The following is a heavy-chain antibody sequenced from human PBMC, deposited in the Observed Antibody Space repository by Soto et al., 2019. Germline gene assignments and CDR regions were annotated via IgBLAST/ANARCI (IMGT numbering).Heavy chain of an antibody. V-gene: IGHV1-69*01. CDR2: IIPIFGTA. D-gene: IGHD2-21*02. CDR3: ARVDPVVTAIIDWYFDL. CDR1: GGTFSSYA. Sequence: QVQLVQSGAEVKKPGSSVKVSCKASGGTFSSYAISWVRQAPGQGLEWMGGIIPIFGTANYAQKFQGRVTITADESTSTAYMELSSLRSEDKAVYYCARVDPVVTAIIDWYFDLWGRGTLVTVSS. J-gene: IGHJ2*01.